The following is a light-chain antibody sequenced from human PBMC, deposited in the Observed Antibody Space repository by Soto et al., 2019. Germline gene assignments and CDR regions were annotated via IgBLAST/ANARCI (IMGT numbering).Light chain of an antibody. CDR1: QSINSH. CDR3: QQCDSTPQT. CDR2: TTS. Sequence: DIQMTQSPPSLSSSVGDRATISCRASQSINSHLNWYQQKPGKPPTLLIHTTSSCQSGVRSRCSGSGTGTTFTITILNLQPEEVATYYCQQCDSTPQTFGGGTKVEIK. J-gene: IGKJ4*01. V-gene: IGKV1-39*01.